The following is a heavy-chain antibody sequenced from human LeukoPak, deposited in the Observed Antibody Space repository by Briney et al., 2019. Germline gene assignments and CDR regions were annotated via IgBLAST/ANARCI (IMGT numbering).Heavy chain of an antibody. CDR3: ARDESEFDY. V-gene: IGHV4-4*07. J-gene: IGHJ4*02. Sequence: PSETLSLTCTVSGGSMSNYYWSWIRQPAGKGLEWIGRIYTSGSTNYNPSLKSRVTMSIDTSNNQFSLKLSSVTAADTAVYFCARDESEFDYWGQGPLVTVSS. CDR1: GGSMSNYY. CDR2: IYTSGST.